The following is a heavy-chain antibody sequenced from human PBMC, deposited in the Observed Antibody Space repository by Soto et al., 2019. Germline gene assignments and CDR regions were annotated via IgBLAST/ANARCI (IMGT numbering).Heavy chain of an antibody. CDR2: INHSGST. D-gene: IGHD4-17*01. Sequence: TSETLSLTWAVYGGSFSGYYWSWIRQPPGKGLEWIGEINHSGSTNYNPSLKSRVTISVDTSKNQFSLKLSSVTAADTAVYYCARGRRTTVTIDYWGQGTLVTVSS. V-gene: IGHV4-34*01. J-gene: IGHJ4*02. CDR3: ARGRRTTVTIDY. CDR1: GGSFSGYY.